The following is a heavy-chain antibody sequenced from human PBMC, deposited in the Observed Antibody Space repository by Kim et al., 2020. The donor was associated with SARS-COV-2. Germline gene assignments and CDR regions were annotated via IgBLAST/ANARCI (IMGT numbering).Heavy chain of an antibody. CDR3: VAGGTYLGV. V-gene: IGHV3-7*01. CDR2: GSEK. D-gene: IGHD3-16*01. Sequence: GSEKCYVDSGKGRFTISRDNARNSLFLQMDSLRPEDTAVYYCVAGGTYLGVWGQGTLVTVSS. J-gene: IGHJ4*02.